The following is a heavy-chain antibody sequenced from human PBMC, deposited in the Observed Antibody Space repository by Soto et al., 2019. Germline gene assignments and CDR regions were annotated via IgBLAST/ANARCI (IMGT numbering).Heavy chain of an antibody. Sequence: GGSLRLSCAASGFTFSSYWMSWVRQAPGKGLEWVANIKQDGSEKYYVDSVKGRFTISRDNAKNSLYLQMNSLRAEDTAVYYCARDGRGYSYGLDYWGQGTLVTVSS. CDR2: IKQDGSEK. CDR1: GFTFSSYW. D-gene: IGHD5-18*01. CDR3: ARDGRGYSYGLDY. J-gene: IGHJ4*02. V-gene: IGHV3-7*03.